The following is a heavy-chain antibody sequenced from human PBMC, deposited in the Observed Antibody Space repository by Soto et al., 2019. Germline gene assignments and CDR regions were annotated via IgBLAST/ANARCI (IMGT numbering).Heavy chain of an antibody. CDR2: ISGSGGST. Sequence: GGSLRLSCAASGFTFSSYAMSWVRQAPGKGLEWVSAISGSGGSTYYADSGKGRFTISRDNYKNTLYLQMNSLRAEDPAVYYCAKDEYSSGWYYWGQGTLVTVSS. D-gene: IGHD6-19*01. J-gene: IGHJ4*02. V-gene: IGHV3-23*01. CDR1: GFTFSSYA. CDR3: AKDEYSSGWYY.